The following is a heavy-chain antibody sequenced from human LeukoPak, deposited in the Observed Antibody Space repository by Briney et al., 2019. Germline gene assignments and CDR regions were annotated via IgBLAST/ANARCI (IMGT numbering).Heavy chain of an antibody. CDR3: ARGPIPAGTMDV. J-gene: IGHJ6*02. V-gene: IGHV4-31*03. D-gene: IGHD2-2*01. CDR2: IYNSGNT. CDR1: GDSINRGSYY. Sequence: SETLSLTCTVSGDSINRGSYYWHWIRQHPGKGLEWIGFIYNSGNTYYSPSLKSRITISLDTSNIRFSLRLNSVTAADTAVYYCARGPIPAGTMDVWGQGTTVTVSS.